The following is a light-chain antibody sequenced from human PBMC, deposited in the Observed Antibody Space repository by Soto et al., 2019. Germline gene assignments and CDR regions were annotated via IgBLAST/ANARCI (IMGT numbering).Light chain of an antibody. CDR1: QSVSSN. CDR2: DAS. J-gene: IGKJ5*01. CDR3: QQRSSRPREIS. V-gene: IGKV3-11*01. Sequence: IVMTQSPATLSVSPGERATLSCRASQSVSSNLAWYQQKPGQAPRLLIYDASNRATGIPARFSASGSETDFTLTISSLEPEDFAVYYCQQRSSRPREISFGQGTRLEIK.